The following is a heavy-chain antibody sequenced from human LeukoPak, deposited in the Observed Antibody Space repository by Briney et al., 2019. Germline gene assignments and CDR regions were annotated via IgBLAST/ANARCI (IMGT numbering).Heavy chain of an antibody. V-gene: IGHV3-48*01. CDR1: GFTFSSYS. CDR3: ARVVSSSSYYYYYYGMDV. J-gene: IGHJ6*02. D-gene: IGHD6-13*01. Sequence: PGGSLRLSCAASGFTFSSYSMNWVREAPGKGLDWVSYISSSSSTIYYADSVKGRFTISRDNAKNSLYLQMNSLRAEDTAVYYCARVVSSSSYYYYYYGMDVWGQGTTVTVSS. CDR2: ISSSSSTI.